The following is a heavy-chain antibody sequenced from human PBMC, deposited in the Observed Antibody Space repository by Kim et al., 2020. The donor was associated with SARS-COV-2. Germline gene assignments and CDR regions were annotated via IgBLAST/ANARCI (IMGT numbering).Heavy chain of an antibody. CDR2: IYYSGST. CDR3: ARVRFRGYYYDSSGYYLSWRGPKDYFDY. J-gene: IGHJ4*02. V-gene: IGHV4-39*07. Sequence: SETLSLTCTVSGGSISSSSYYWGWIRQPPGKGLEWIGSIYYSGSTYYNPSLKSRVTISVDTSKNQFSLKLSSVTAADTAVYYCARVRFRGYYYDSSGYYLSWRGPKDYFDYWGQGTLVTVSS. CDR1: GGSISSSSYY. D-gene: IGHD3-22*01.